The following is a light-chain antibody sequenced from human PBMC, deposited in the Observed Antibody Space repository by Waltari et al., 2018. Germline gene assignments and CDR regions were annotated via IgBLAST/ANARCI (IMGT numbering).Light chain of an antibody. J-gene: IGKJ5*01. CDR2: WAS. CDR3: HHYYIPPLT. CDR1: QSLLSSFNIKTY. V-gene: IGKV4-1*01. Sequence: DIVLTQSPDSLAVSLGERATINCKSSQSLLSSFNIKTYIAWYQQKPGQPPKLPINWASARGAGVPERFSGSGSETDFTLTISSLQAEDVAVYYCHHYYIPPLTFGQGTRLEIK.